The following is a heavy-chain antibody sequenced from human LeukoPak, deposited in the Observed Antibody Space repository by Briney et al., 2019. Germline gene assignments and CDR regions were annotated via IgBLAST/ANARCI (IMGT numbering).Heavy chain of an antibody. D-gene: IGHD6-6*01. Sequence: QPGGSLRLSCAASGFTFSSYGMSWVRQAPGKGLEWVSAISGSGGSTYYADSVKGRFTISRDNSKNTLYLQMNSLRAEDTAVYYCVGSSSRTYYFDYWGQGTLVTVSS. CDR2: ISGSGGST. V-gene: IGHV3-23*01. CDR1: GFTFSSYG. CDR3: VGSSSRTYYFDY. J-gene: IGHJ4*02.